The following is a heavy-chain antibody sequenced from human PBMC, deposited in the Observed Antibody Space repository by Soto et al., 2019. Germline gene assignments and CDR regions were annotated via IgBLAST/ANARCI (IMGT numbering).Heavy chain of an antibody. Sequence: PSXTLSLACTVSGGSISSYYWSWIRQPPGKGLEWIGYIYYSGSTNYNPSLKSRVTISVDKSKNQFSLKLSSVTAADTAVYYCARGGYSYDEGYYFDYWGQGTLVTVSS. D-gene: IGHD5-18*01. J-gene: IGHJ4*02. V-gene: IGHV4-59*12. CDR3: ARGGYSYDEGYYFDY. CDR1: GGSISSYY. CDR2: IYYSGST.